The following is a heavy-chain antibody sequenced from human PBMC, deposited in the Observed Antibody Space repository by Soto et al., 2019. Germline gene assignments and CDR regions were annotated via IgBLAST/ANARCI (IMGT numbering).Heavy chain of an antibody. CDR3: ARDFRCYGLSNGFDY. CDR1: GGSITSGDYY. CDR2: IYYSGSP. V-gene: IGHV4-30-4*01. Sequence: QVQLQESGPGLVKPSQTLSLTCTVSGGSITSGDYYWSWIRQPPGKGLEWIGYIYYSGSPYYNPSLTSPVTISVDTSKYHFSLYLSSFTAADTAVYYCARDFRCYGLSNGFDYWGQGTLVTVSS. J-gene: IGHJ4*02. D-gene: IGHD2-2*01.